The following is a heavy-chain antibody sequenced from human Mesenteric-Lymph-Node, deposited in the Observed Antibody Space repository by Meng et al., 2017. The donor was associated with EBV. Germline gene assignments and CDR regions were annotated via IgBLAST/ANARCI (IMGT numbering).Heavy chain of an antibody. CDR3: ARVKPSIWFGELFYYFDY. D-gene: IGHD3-10*01. Sequence: QGELQHGGAGLLKPSETLSLTCAVYGESFSGFYWSWVRQAPGKGLEWIGEMNNGGTSNYNPSLESRVTISVDPSKNQFSLNLRSVTAADTAVYYCARVKPSIWFGELFYYFDYWGPGILVTVSS. J-gene: IGHJ4*02. CDR2: MNNGGTS. V-gene: IGHV4-34*01. CDR1: GESFSGFY.